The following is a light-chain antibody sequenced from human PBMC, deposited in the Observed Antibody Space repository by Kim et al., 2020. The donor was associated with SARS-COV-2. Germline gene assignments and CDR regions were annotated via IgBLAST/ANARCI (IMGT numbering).Light chain of an antibody. CDR1: RSNIGNNY. Sequence: QKVTISCSGSRSNIGNNYVSWYQKLPGRAPNLLIYENDKRPSGIPDRFSGSKSGTSATLGITGLQTGDEADYYCGTWDNSLGTSWVFGGGTKVTVL. CDR3: GTWDNSLGTSWV. V-gene: IGLV1-51*01. CDR2: END. J-gene: IGLJ3*02.